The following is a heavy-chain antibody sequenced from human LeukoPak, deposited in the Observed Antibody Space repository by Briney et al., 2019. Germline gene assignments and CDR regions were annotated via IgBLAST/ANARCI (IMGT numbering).Heavy chain of an antibody. V-gene: IGHV3-11*01. CDR2: ISSSGSTI. CDR1: GFTFSDYY. CDR3: AKETLSYYYGSGSLDY. D-gene: IGHD3-10*01. J-gene: IGHJ4*02. Sequence: GGSLRLSCAASGFTFSDYYMSWIRQAPGKGLEWVSYISSSGSTIYYADSVKGRFTISGDNAKNSLYLQMNSLRAEDTAVYYCAKETLSYYYGSGSLDYWGQGTLVTVSS.